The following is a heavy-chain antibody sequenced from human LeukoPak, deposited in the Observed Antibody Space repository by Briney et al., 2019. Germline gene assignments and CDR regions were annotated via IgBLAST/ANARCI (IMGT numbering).Heavy chain of an antibody. Sequence: PSQTLSLTCAVSGGSISSGGYSWSWIRQPPGKGLEWIGYIYHSGSTYYNPSLKSRVTISVDRSKNQFSLKLSSVTAADTAVYYCAREALPPGIAAAGREEKDWYFDLWGRGTLVTVSS. V-gene: IGHV4-30-2*01. CDR3: AREALPPGIAAAGREEKDWYFDL. CDR1: GGSISSGGYS. CDR2: IYHSGST. J-gene: IGHJ2*01. D-gene: IGHD6-13*01.